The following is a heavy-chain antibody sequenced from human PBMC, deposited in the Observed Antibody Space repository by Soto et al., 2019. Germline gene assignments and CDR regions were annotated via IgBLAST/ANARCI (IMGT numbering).Heavy chain of an antibody. Sequence: GGSLRRSCGASGFTFSNYYMSWIRQAPGKGLEWVSYISSTGRTIYYADSVKGRFTVSRDNAQNSLSLTLNSLRVEDTAVYYCARSYSSGWEFDYWGQGTQVTV. D-gene: IGHD6-19*01. V-gene: IGHV3-11*01. CDR2: ISSTGRTI. CDR1: GFTFSNYY. J-gene: IGHJ4*02. CDR3: ARSYSSGWEFDY.